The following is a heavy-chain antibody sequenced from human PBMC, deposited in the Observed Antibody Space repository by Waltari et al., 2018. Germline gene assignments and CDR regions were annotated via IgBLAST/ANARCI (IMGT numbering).Heavy chain of an antibody. J-gene: IGHJ6*02. V-gene: IGHV1-2*02. CDR1: GYTFTGYY. Sequence: QVQLVQSGAEVKKPGASVKVSCKASGYTFTGYYMHWVRKAPGQGLGWVGWIIPNSGGTNYAQKFQGRVTMTRDTSISTAYMELSRLRSDDTAVYYCARTPSPGYYYGMDVWGQGTTVTVSS. CDR3: ARTPSPGYYYGMDV. CDR2: IIPNSGGT.